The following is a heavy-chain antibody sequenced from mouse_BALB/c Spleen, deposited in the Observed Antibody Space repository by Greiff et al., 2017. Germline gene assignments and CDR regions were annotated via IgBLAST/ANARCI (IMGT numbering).Heavy chain of an antibody. V-gene: IGHV5-4*02. D-gene: IGHD2-14*01. CDR1: GFTFSDYY. CDR2: ISDGGSYT. J-gene: IGHJ4*01. Sequence: EVQLEESGGGLVKPGGSLKLSCAASGFTFSDYYMYWVRQTPEKRLEWVATISDGGSYTYYPDSVKGRFTISRDNAKNNLYLQMSSLKSEDTAMYYCARDRYDSCAMDYWGQGTSVTVSS. CDR3: ARDRYDSCAMDY.